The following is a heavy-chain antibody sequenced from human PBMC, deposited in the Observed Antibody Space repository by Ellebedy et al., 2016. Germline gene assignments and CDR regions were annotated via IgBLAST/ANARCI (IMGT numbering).Heavy chain of an antibody. J-gene: IGHJ5*02. CDR2: IKEDGSEE. V-gene: IGHV3-7*01. CDR3: ARDKKGGSAGGSHFDP. Sequence: GESLKISXAASGSIFSGTSMNWARQAPGKGLEWVANIKEDGSEECYLGSVKGRFTISRDNAKNSLYLQMSSLRAEDTAVYYCARDKKGGSAGGSHFDPWGQGTLVTVSS. D-gene: IGHD6-13*01. CDR1: GSIFSGTS.